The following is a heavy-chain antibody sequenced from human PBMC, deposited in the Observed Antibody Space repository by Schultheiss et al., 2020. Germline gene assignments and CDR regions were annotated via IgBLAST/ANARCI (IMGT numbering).Heavy chain of an antibody. V-gene: IGHV4-30-4*01. CDR1: GGSISSGDYY. J-gene: IGHJ5*02. CDR3: QRGVVAANNWFDP. D-gene: IGHD2-15*01. CDR2: IYYSGST. Sequence: SATLSLTCTVSGGSISSGDYYWSWIRQPPGKGLEWIGYIYYSGSTYYNPSLKSRVTISVDTSKNQFSLKLNSVTAADTAVYYCQRGVVAANNWFDPWGQGVLVTVAS.